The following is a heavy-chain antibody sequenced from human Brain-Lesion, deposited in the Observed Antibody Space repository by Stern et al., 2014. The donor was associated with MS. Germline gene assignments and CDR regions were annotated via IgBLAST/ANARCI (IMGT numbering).Heavy chain of an antibody. CDR2: IYTSGST. CDR1: GGSIDSGPYY. D-gene: IGHD3-10*01. Sequence: VQLVQSGPGLVKPSQTLSLTCAVSGGSIDSGPYYWTWIRHPAGKGLEWIGRIYTSGSTNYNPSFRSRVTISMDTSKHQFSLKLPSWTAADTAVYYCARGGFGRENWLDPWGQGTLVTVSS. CDR3: ARGGFGRENWLDP. J-gene: IGHJ5*02. V-gene: IGHV4-61*02.